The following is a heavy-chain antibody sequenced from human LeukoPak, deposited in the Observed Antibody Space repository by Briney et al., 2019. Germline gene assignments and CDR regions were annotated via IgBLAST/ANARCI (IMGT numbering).Heavy chain of an antibody. CDR3: ARDQYSSTWYRGAFDV. Sequence: GGSLRLSCAASVFTFTTSWMHWFRQAPGKGLVWVSRIESDGTSTTYADSVKGRFTISRDNAKNTLYLQMNSLRAEDTAVYSCARDQYSSTWYRGAFDVWGQGTMVSVSS. CDR2: IESDGTST. CDR1: VFTFTTSW. J-gene: IGHJ3*01. D-gene: IGHD6-13*01. V-gene: IGHV3-74*01.